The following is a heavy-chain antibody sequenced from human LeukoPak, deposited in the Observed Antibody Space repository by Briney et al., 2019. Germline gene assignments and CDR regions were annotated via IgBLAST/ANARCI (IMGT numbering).Heavy chain of an antibody. Sequence: GGSLRLSCAASGFTFSSYAMHWVRQAPGKGLEWVAVISNGGSNKYYADSVKGRFTISRDNSKNTLYLQMNSLRAEDTAVYYCARDDDSSARYSGAFDIWGQGTMVTVSS. J-gene: IGHJ3*02. V-gene: IGHV3-30-3*01. D-gene: IGHD3-22*01. CDR3: ARDDDSSARYSGAFDI. CDR1: GFTFSSYA. CDR2: ISNGGSNK.